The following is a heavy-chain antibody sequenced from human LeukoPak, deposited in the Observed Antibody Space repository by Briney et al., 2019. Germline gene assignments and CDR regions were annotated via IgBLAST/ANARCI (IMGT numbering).Heavy chain of an antibody. Sequence: SETLSLTCTVSGGSISSSSYYWGWIRQPPGKGLEWIGSIYYSGSTNYNPSLKSRVTISVDTSKNHFSLKLNSVTAADTAVYYCAKPSNYYGSATDAFDFWGQGTMVTVSS. J-gene: IGHJ3*01. CDR3: AKPSNYYGSATDAFDF. V-gene: IGHV4-39*07. CDR1: GGSISSSSYY. CDR2: IYYSGST. D-gene: IGHD3-10*01.